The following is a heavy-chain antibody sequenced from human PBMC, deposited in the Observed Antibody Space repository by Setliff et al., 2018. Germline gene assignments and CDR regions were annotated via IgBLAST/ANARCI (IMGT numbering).Heavy chain of an antibody. J-gene: IGHJ5*02. V-gene: IGHV3-23*01. Sequence: PGGSLRLSCVASTFTFTKYAVTWVRQAPGKGLEWVSSIHVSGGSTYYADSVKGRFTISRDNAKNSLYLQMNSLRAEDTAVYYCARDVYDFRTGQGGPWGQGALVTVSS. CDR1: TFTFTKYA. D-gene: IGHD3-3*01. CDR3: ARDVYDFRTGQGGP. CDR2: IHVSGGST.